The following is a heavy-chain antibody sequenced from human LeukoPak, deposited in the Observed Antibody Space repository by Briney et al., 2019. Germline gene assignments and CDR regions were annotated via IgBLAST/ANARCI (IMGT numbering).Heavy chain of an antibody. J-gene: IGHJ4*02. Sequence: SETLSLTCAVYGGSFSGYYWSWVRQPPGKGLEWIGEINHSGNTNYNPSLKSRVTISVHTSKNQFSLKLSSVTAADTAVYYCARVALVSGPSYGSESEAADYWGQGTLVTVSS. CDR2: INHSGNT. CDR3: ARVALVSGPSYGSESEAADY. D-gene: IGHD3-10*01. V-gene: IGHV4-34*01. CDR1: GGSFSGYY.